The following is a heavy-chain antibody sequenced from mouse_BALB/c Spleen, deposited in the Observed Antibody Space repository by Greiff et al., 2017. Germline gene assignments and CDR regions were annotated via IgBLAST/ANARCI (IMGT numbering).Heavy chain of an antibody. J-gene: IGHJ1*01. V-gene: IGHV10-1*02. CDR2: IRSKSNNYAT. Sequence: EVQVVESGGGLVQPKGSLKLSCAASGFTFNTYAMNWVRQAPGKGLEWVARIRSKSNNYATYYADSVKDRFTISRDDSQSMLYLQMNNLKTEDTAMYYCVTLDGYYEYFDVWGAGTTVTVSS. CDR1: GFTFNTYA. CDR3: VTLDGYYEYFDV. D-gene: IGHD2-3*01.